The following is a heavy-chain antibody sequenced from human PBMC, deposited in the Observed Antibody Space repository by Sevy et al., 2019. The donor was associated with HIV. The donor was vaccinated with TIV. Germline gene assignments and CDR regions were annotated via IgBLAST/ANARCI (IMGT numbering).Heavy chain of an antibody. CDR3: ARDGGYSVNFLPSGY. J-gene: IGHJ4*02. D-gene: IGHD3-10*02. Sequence: GGSLRLSCAASGFTFSSHAMHWVRQAPGKGLEWVAVISYDGSSKYYADSVKGRFTISRDDSKNTLYLQMNSLGVGDTAVYYCARDGGYSVNFLPSGYWGQGTLVTVSS. CDR1: GFTFSSHA. V-gene: IGHV3-30-3*01. CDR2: ISYDGSSK.